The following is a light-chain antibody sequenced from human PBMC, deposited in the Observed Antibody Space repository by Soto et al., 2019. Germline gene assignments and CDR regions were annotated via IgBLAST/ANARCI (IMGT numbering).Light chain of an antibody. Sequence: EIVLTQSPDTLSLSPGERATLACRSSKSVDNYLAWYQQRPGQAPSLLIYDASNRASGIPARFSGSGSGTAFTLTISRLEPEDFAFYYCQQRSNGPPLTFGGGTKVEIK. CDR1: KSVDNY. V-gene: IGKV3-11*01. CDR2: DAS. J-gene: IGKJ4*01. CDR3: QQRSNGPPLT.